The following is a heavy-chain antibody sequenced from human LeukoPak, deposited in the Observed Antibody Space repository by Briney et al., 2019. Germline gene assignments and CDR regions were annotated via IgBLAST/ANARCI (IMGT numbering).Heavy chain of an antibody. CDR3: ARARGFCSGASCYPPASD. J-gene: IGHJ4*02. D-gene: IGHD2-15*01. CDR2: IIPIFGTA. CDR1: GGTFSSYA. Sequence: ASVKVSCKASGGTFSSYAISWVRQAPGQGLEWMGGIIPIFGTANYAQKFQGRVTITADESTSTAYMELSSLRSDDTAVYYCARARGFCSGASCYPPASDWGQGTLVTVSS. V-gene: IGHV1-69*13.